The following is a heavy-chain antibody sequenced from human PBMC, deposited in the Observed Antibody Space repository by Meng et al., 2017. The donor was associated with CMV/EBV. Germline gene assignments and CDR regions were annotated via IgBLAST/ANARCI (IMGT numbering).Heavy chain of an antibody. V-gene: IGHV4-39*07. J-gene: IGHJ5*02. D-gene: IGHD2-2*01. CDR2: IYYSGST. CDR1: GGSISSSSYY. CDR3: ARGGGYCSSTRCYNWFDP. Sequence: SETLSLTCTVSGGSISSSSYYWGWIRQPPGKGLEWIGSIYYSGSTYYNPSLKSRVTISVDTSKNQFSLKLSSVTAADTAVYYCARGGGYCSSTRCYNWFDPWGQGTLVTVSS.